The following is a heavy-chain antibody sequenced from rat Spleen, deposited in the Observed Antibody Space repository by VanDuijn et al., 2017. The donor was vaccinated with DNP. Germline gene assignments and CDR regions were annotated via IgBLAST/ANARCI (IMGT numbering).Heavy chain of an antibody. Sequence: EVRLVESGGDLVQPGRSLKLSCAASGFTFGDYYMSWVRQAPTMGLEWVASINPDGGTTYYRDSVKGRFTISRDNAESSLYLQMDSLRSEDTATYYCTTDAAYWGQGTLVTVSS. J-gene: IGHJ3*01. CDR1: GFTFGDYY. CDR2: INPDGGTT. V-gene: IGHV5-20*01. CDR3: TTDAAY.